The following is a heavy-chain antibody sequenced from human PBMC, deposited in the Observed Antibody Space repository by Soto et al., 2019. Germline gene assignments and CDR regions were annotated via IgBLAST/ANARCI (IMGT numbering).Heavy chain of an antibody. Sequence: SETLSLTCTVSGGSISSYYWSWIRQPPGKGLEWIGYIYYSGSTNYNPSLKSRVTISVDTSKNQFSLKLSSVTAADTAVYYCARDSFYCGGVCYAFDIWGQGTMVTVSS. CDR3: ARDSFYCGGVCYAFDI. D-gene: IGHD2-21*02. CDR2: IYYSGST. J-gene: IGHJ3*02. CDR1: GGSISSYY. V-gene: IGHV4-59*01.